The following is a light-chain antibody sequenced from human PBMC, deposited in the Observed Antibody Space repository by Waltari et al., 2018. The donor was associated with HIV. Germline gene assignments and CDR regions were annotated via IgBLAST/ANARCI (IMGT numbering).Light chain of an antibody. CDR1: RTVLYHSDNKNY. V-gene: IGKV4-1*01. J-gene: IGKJ4*01. CDR3: QQYYSLPPT. CDR2: WAS. Sequence: DFVMTQSPDSLAVSLGETLSIHCKSSRTVLYHSDNKNYLHWYQQNPGLEPRVLISWASTRAVMVPSSIPALGFPERFSGSGSGTNFTLTISGLQEDDVAIYYCQQYYSLPPTFGGGTRVERK.